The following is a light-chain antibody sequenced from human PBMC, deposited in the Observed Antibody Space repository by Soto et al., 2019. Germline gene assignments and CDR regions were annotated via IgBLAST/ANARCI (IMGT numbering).Light chain of an antibody. CDR3: QQYNSYWT. V-gene: IGKV1-5*01. CDR2: DAS. CDR1: QSISSW. J-gene: IGKJ1*01. Sequence: DVRMTQSPPTLSAYVGDRVTITCRASQSISSWLAWYQQKPGKAPKLLIYDASSLESGVPSRFSGSGSGTEFTLTISSLQPEDFATYYCQQYNSYWTFGQGTKVDIK.